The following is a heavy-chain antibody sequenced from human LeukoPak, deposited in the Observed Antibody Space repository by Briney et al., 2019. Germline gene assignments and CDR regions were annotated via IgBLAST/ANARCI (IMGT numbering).Heavy chain of an antibody. J-gene: IGHJ6*03. CDR1: GYTFTSYG. Sequence: GASVKVSCKASGYTFTSYGISWVRQAPGQGLEWMGWICAYNGNTNYAQKLQGRVTMTTDTSTSTAYMELRSLRSDDTAVYYCARRSGDYDFWSGYNYYYMDVWGKGTTVTVSS. D-gene: IGHD3-3*01. CDR3: ARRSGDYDFWSGYNYYYMDV. V-gene: IGHV1-18*01. CDR2: ICAYNGNT.